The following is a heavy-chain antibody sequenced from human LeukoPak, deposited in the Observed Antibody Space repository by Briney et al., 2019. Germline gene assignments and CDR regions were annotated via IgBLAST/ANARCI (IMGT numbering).Heavy chain of an antibody. CDR1: GFTFSSYS. Sequence: PGGSLRLPCAASGFTFSSYSMNWVRQAPGKGLEWVSSISSSSSYIYYADSVKGRFTISRDNAKNSLYLQMNSLRVEDTAVYYCVRDGFGSGWYGDFDYWGQGSLVTVSS. D-gene: IGHD6-19*01. J-gene: IGHJ4*02. V-gene: IGHV3-21*01. CDR2: ISSSSSYI. CDR3: VRDGFGSGWYGDFDY.